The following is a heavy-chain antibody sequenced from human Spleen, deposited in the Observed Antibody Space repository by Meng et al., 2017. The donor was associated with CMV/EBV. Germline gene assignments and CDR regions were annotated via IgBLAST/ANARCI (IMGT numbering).Heavy chain of an antibody. D-gene: IGHD6-19*01. V-gene: IGHV3-21*01. CDR1: GFTFSSYS. CDR2: ISSSSSYI. Sequence: GESLKISCAASGFTFSSYSMNWVRQAPGKGLEWVSSISSSSSYIYYADSVKGPFTISRDNAKNSLYLQMNRLRAEDTAVYYCARDGVPGYSSGWYFDYWGQGTLVTVSS. CDR3: ARDGVPGYSSGWYFDY. J-gene: IGHJ4*02.